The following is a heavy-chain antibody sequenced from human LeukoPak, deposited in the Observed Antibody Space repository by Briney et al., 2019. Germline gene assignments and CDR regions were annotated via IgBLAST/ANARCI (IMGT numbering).Heavy chain of an antibody. Sequence: GGSLRLSCAASGFTFSSYGMHWVRQAPGKGLEWVTFIRYDGSNKYYADSVKGRFTISRDNSKNTLNLHMNSLRAEDTAVYYCAKDPTHYRVWDYYETIGLSYWGQGTLVTVSS. CDR1: GFTFSSYG. V-gene: IGHV3-30*02. CDR3: AKDPTHYRVWDYYETIGLSY. CDR2: IRYDGSNK. J-gene: IGHJ4*02. D-gene: IGHD3-22*01.